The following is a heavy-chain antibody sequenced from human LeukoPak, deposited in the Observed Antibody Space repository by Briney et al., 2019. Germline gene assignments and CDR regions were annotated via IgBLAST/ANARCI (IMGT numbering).Heavy chain of an antibody. Sequence: ASVKVSCKASGYTFTSYDINWVRQATGQGLEWMGWMNPNSGNTGYAQKFQGRVTMTRNTSISTAYMELSSLRSEDTAVYYSARDRKAAGRKVLWFDPWGQGTLVTVSS. CDR3: ARDRKAAGRKVLWFDP. CDR2: MNPNSGNT. V-gene: IGHV1-8*01. CDR1: GYTFTSYD. J-gene: IGHJ5*02. D-gene: IGHD6-13*01.